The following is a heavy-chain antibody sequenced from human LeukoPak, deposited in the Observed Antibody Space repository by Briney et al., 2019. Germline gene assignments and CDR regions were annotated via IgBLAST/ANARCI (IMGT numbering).Heavy chain of an antibody. Sequence: GGSLRLSCAASGFSFSSYGMHWVRQAPGKGLQWVAHIQYDGANEHYADSMKGRFTISRDNSMGTLFLQMNSLRSDDTAVYFCARDVNLRQLVDWGQGTLVIVSS. CDR1: GFSFSSYG. J-gene: IGHJ4*02. CDR2: IQYDGANE. V-gene: IGHV3-30*19. CDR3: ARDVNLRQLVD. D-gene: IGHD6-6*01.